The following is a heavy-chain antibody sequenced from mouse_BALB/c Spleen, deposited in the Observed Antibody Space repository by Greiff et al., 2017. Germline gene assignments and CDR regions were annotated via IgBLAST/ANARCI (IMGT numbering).Heavy chain of an antibody. V-gene: IGHV1S41*01. CDR3: ARDYRYTWFAY. D-gene: IGHD2-14*01. CDR2: IAPGSGST. CDR1: GYTFTSYW. Sequence: ELVRPGVSVKISCKGSGYTFTSYWINWIKQRPGQGLEWIGRIAPGSGSTYYNEMFKGKATLTVDTSSSTAYIQLSSLSSEDSAVYFCARDYRYTWFAYWGQGTLVTVSA. J-gene: IGHJ3*01.